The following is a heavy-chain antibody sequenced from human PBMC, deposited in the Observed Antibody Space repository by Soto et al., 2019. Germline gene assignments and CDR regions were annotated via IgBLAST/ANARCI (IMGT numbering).Heavy chain of an antibody. J-gene: IGHJ6*02. Sequence: GGSLRLSCTAAGFTFSRDGMHWVRQAPGKGLEWVAVIWYDGSNKNYADSVRGRFTISRDNLKSTLHLQMDSLRAEDTAVYYCVRALVVPATINSYYYGMDVWGQGTTVTVSS. CDR3: VRALVVPATINSYYYGMDV. CDR1: GFTFSRDG. V-gene: IGHV3-33*01. CDR2: IWYDGSNK. D-gene: IGHD2-2*02.